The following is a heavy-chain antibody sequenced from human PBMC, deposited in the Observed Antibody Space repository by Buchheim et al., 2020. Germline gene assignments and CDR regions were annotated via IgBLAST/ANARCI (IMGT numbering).Heavy chain of an antibody. D-gene: IGHD3-10*01. CDR2: IYWDDDK. Sequence: QITLKESGPTLVKPTQTLTLTCTFSGFSLDTSGVGVGWIRQPPGKALEWLALIYWDDDKRYSPSLQNRVTIAKDTSKNQVVLSMTNMDPVDTGTYYCVRKDFARSHIIMARGPDNSFDYWGQGTL. V-gene: IGHV2-5*04. J-gene: IGHJ4*02. CDR1: GFSLDTSGVG. CDR3: VRKDFARSHIIMARGPDNSFDY.